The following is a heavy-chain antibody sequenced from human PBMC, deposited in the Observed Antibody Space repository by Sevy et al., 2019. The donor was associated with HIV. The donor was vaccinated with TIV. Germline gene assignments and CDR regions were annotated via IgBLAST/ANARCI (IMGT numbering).Heavy chain of an antibody. V-gene: IGHV1-69*13. Sequence: ASVKVSCKASGGTFSSYAISWVRQAPGQGLEWMGGIIPIFGTANYAQKFQGRVTITADESTSTAYMELSSLRSEDTAVYYCAREVGQGIAVALLGWGQGTLVTVSS. D-gene: IGHD6-19*01. CDR2: IIPIFGTA. CDR3: AREVGQGIAVALLG. CDR1: GGTFSSYA. J-gene: IGHJ4*02.